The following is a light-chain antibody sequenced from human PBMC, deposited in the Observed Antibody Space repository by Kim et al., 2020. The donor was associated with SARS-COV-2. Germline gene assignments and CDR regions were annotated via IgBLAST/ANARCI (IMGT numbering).Light chain of an antibody. CDR3: QAWDSSCVV. Sequence: SYELTQPPSVSVSPGKTVSITCSGDKLGDKYACWYQQKPGQSPVLVIFQVSKRPSGIPERSSGSNSGNTATLTISGTQAMDEADNYCQAWDSSCVVFGGG. J-gene: IGLJ2*01. V-gene: IGLV3-1*01. CDR2: QVS. CDR1: KLGDKY.